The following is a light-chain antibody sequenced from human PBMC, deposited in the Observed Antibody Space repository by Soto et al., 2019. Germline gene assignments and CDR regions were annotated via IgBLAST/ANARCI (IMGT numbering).Light chain of an antibody. CDR2: DTN. J-gene: IGLJ3*02. Sequence: QAVVTQEPSLTVSPGGTVTLTCDSSTGTVTSGHYPYWFQQKPGQAPRTLIYDTNTKHSWTPARFSGSLLGGKAALTLSGAQPEDEADYYCLLSYSGGRPVFGGGTKLTVL. CDR1: TGTVTSGHY. V-gene: IGLV7-46*01. CDR3: LLSYSGGRPV.